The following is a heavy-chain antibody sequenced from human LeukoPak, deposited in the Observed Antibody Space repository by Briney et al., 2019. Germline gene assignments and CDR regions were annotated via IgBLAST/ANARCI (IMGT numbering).Heavy chain of an antibody. V-gene: IGHV3-30*18. Sequence: GGSLRLSCAASGFTFSNSGIHWVRQAPGKELEWVALISSYDGRDKKFADSVKGRFTISRDNSRNTVYLQMNSLRPEDTAVYYCAKGYSGYDYAFDIWGQGTMVTVSS. CDR1: GFTFSNSG. J-gene: IGHJ3*02. CDR3: AKGYSGYDYAFDI. D-gene: IGHD5-12*01. CDR2: ISSYDGRDK.